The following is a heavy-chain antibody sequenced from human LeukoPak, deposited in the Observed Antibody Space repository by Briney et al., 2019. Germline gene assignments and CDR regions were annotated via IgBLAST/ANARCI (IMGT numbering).Heavy chain of an antibody. V-gene: IGHV5-51*01. CDR1: GYSFTSYW. CDR3: ARATSSTTHEFDY. J-gene: IGHJ4*02. CDR2: IYPGDSDT. D-gene: IGHD2-2*01. Sequence: PGESLKISCKGSGYSFTSYWIGWVRQMPGKGLEWMGIIYPGDSDTRYSPSFQGQVTISADKSISTAYLQWSSLNASDTAMYYCARATSSTTHEFDYWGQGTLVTVSS.